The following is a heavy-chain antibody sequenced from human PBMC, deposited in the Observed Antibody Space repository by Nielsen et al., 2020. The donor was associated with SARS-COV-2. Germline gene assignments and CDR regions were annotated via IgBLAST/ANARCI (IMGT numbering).Heavy chain of an antibody. Sequence: GESLKISCAASGFTFSSYSMNWVRQAPGKGLEWVSSISSSSSYIYYADSVKGRFTISRDNAKNSLYPQMNSLRAEDTAVYYCASPTGDFWSGYYEMDVWGQGTTVTVSS. CDR2: ISSSSSYI. CDR1: GFTFSSYS. CDR3: ASPTGDFWSGYYEMDV. J-gene: IGHJ6*02. D-gene: IGHD3-3*01. V-gene: IGHV3-21*01.